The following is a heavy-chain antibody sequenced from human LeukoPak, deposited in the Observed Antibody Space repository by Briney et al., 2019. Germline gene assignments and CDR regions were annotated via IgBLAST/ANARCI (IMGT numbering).Heavy chain of an antibody. J-gene: IGHJ4*02. CDR1: GFTFSSYG. Sequence: GGSLRLSCADSGFTFSSYGMHWVRQAPGKGLEWVAVISYDGSNKYYADSVKGRFTISRDNSKNTLYLQMNSLRAEDTAAYYCAKDRERYPDYWGQGTLVTVSS. CDR2: ISYDGSNK. CDR3: AKDRERYPDY. D-gene: IGHD1-26*01. V-gene: IGHV3-30*18.